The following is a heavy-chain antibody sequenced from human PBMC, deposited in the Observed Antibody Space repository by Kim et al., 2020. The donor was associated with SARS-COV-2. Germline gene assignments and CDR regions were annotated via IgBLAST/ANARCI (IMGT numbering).Heavy chain of an antibody. CDR3: ATDTMVRGVIFYYYYGMDV. D-gene: IGHD3-10*01. J-gene: IGHJ6*02. CDR2: IIPIFGTA. CDR1: GGTFSSYA. Sequence: SVKVSCKASGGTFSSYAISWVRQAPGQGLEWMGGIIPIFGTANYAQKFQGRVTITADESTSTAYMELSSLRSEDTAVYYCATDTMVRGVIFYYYYGMDVWGQGTTVTVSS. V-gene: IGHV1-69*13.